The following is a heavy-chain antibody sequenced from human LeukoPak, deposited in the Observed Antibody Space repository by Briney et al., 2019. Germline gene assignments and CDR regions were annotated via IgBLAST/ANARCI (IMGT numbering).Heavy chain of an antibody. CDR2: IYTSGDT. D-gene: IGHD1-26*01. CDR3: ARLGWEAQGSWFGP. V-gene: IGHV4-61*02. J-gene: IGHJ5*02. CDR1: GGSISSGGYY. Sequence: SQTLSLTCTVSGGSISSGGYYLSWIRQPAGKGLEWIGRIYTSGDTNYNPSLKTRVTISVDTSKNQFSLKLSSVTASDTAVYYCARLGWEAQGSWFGPWGQGILVTVSS.